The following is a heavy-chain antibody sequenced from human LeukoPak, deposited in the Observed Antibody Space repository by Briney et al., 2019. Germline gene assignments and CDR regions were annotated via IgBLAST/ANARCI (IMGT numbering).Heavy chain of an antibody. D-gene: IGHD3-3*01. CDR1: GGSISSYY. V-gene: IGHV4-59*01. Sequence: SETLSLTCTVSGGSISSYYWSWIRQPPGKGLEWIGSIYYSGSTNYNPSLKSRVTISVDTSKNQFSLKLSSVTAADTAVYYCARDLTGYDFWSGYWWYFDLWGRGTLVTVSS. J-gene: IGHJ2*01. CDR2: IYYSGST. CDR3: ARDLTGYDFWSGYWWYFDL.